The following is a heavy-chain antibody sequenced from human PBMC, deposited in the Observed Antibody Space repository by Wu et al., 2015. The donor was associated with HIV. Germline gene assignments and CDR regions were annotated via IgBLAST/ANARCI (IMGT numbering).Heavy chain of an antibody. CDR3: ARNTDSVATSLYSLGV. D-gene: IGHD5-12*01. CDR1: GDGFTSYA. V-gene: IGHV1-69*05. Sequence: QDQLVQFGAEVKKPGSSVKVTCKASGDGFTSYAVSWVRQAPGQGLEWMGGFNPLFGTAKFAQRFQDRVTFTTDESKTTAYMELRSLRSEDTAVYYCARNTDSVATSLYSLGVWGQGTTVTVSS. J-gene: IGHJ6*02. CDR2: FNPLFGTA.